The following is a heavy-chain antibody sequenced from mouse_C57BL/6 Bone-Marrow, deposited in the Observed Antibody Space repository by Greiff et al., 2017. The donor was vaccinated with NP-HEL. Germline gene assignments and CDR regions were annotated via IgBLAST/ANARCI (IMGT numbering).Heavy chain of an antibody. CDR2: ISSGSSTI. Sequence: VQLVESGGGLVKPGGSLKLSCAASGFTFSDYGMHWVRQAPEKGLEWVAYISSGSSTIYYADTVKGRFTISRDNAKNTLFLQMTSLKSEDTAMYYYARPDYYGSSFFDYWGQGTTLTVSS. J-gene: IGHJ2*01. V-gene: IGHV5-17*01. D-gene: IGHD1-1*01. CDR1: GFTFSDYG. CDR3: ARPDYYGSSFFDY.